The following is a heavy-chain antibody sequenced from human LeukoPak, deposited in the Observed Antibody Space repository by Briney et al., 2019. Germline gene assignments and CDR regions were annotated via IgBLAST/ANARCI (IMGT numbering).Heavy chain of an antibody. CDR1: GFTFSTYG. J-gene: IGHJ3*02. CDR3: AKEIIAVAGANDAFDI. V-gene: IGHV3-30*02. Sequence: GGSLRLSCAASGFTFSTYGMHWVRQAPGKGLEWVSFIRYDGNNKYYGDSVKGRFTISRDNSKNTLYLQMNSLRAEDTAVYYCAKEIIAVAGANDAFDIWGQGTMVTVSS. CDR2: IRYDGNNK. D-gene: IGHD6-19*01.